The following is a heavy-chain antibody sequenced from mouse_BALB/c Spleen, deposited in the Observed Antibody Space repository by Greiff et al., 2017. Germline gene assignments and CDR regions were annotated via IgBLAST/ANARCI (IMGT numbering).Heavy chain of an antibody. Sequence: VQLVESGAELVKPGASVKLSCKASGYTFTSYYMYWVKQRPGQGLEWIGGINPSNGGTNFNEKFKSKATLTVDKSSSTAYMQLSSLTSEDSAVYFCASHYFFYAMDYWGQGTSVTVSS. V-gene: IGHV1S81*02. J-gene: IGHJ4*01. CDR1: GYTFTSYY. CDR2: INPSNGGT. D-gene: IGHD1-2*01. CDR3: ASHYFFYAMDY.